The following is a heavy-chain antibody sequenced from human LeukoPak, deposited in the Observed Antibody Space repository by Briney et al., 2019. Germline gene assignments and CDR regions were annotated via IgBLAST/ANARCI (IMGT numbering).Heavy chain of an antibody. Sequence: WXGXXXXXPGKGLXWXGIIYPGDSDTRYSPSFQGQVTISADKSISTAYLQWSSLKASDTAMYYCARRGTRGDYYYMDVWGKGTTVTVSS. V-gene: IGHV5-51*01. CDR1: W. D-gene: IGHD2-2*01. CDR2: IYPGDSDT. J-gene: IGHJ6*03. CDR3: ARRGTRGDYYYMDV.